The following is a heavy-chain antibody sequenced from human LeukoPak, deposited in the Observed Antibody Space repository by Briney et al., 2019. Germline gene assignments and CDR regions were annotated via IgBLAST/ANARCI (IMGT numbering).Heavy chain of an antibody. CDR2: IWYDGSKT. J-gene: IGHJ4*02. Sequence: PGGSLRLSCEASGFTFSTYGMHWVRQAPGKGLEWVAIIWYDGSKTDYADSVKGRITISRDNSKNILYLQMNSLRAEDTAVYYCARLIRSWYYFDYWGQGTLVTVSS. V-gene: IGHV3-33*01. CDR1: GFTFSTYG. D-gene: IGHD3-10*01. CDR3: ARLIRSWYYFDY.